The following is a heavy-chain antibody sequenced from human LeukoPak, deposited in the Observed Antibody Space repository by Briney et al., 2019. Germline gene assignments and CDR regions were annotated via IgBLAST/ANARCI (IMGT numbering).Heavy chain of an antibody. V-gene: IGHV1-18*01. D-gene: IGHD3-10*01. J-gene: IGHJ5*02. CDR2: ISAYNGNT. CDR3: ARDTYYYGSGSYWGSEFDP. Sequence: ASVKVSCKASGYTFTSYGISWVRQAPGQGLEWMGWISAYNGNTNYAQKLQGRVTMTTDTSTSTAYMELRSLRSDDTAVYYCARDTYYYGSGSYWGSEFDPWGQGTLVTVSS. CDR1: GYTFTSYG.